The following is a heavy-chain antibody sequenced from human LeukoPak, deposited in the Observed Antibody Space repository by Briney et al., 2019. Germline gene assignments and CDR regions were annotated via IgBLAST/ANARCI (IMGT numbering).Heavy chain of an antibody. CDR2: ISGSGGST. D-gene: IGHD2-15*01. CDR1: GFTFSSYA. CDR3: AKDSYSDDYGDY. J-gene: IGHJ4*02. Sequence: QTGGSLRLSCAASGFTFSSYAMSWVRQAPGKGLEWVSAISGSGGSTYYADSVKGRFTISRDNSKNTLYLQMNSLRAEDTAVYYCAKDSYSDDYGDYWGQGTLVTVSS. V-gene: IGHV3-23*01.